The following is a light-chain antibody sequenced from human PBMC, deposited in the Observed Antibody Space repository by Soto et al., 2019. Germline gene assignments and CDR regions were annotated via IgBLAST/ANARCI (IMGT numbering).Light chain of an antibody. CDR2: AAS. Sequence: AIRMTQSPSSLSASTGDRVTITCRASQGISSYLAWYQQKPGKAPKLLIYAASTLQSGVPSRFSGSGSGTDFTLTISCLQSEDFANYYCQQYYSYPLFGQRTKLEIK. V-gene: IGKV1-8*01. CDR1: QGISSY. J-gene: IGKJ2*01. CDR3: QQYYSYPL.